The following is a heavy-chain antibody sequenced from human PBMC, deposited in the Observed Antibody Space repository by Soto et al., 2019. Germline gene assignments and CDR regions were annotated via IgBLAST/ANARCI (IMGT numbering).Heavy chain of an antibody. CDR2: ITPRDKTN. Sequence: QVQLVESGGGLVKPGVSLRLSCAASGFTFSDYYMTWIRQAPGKGLEWVSYITPRDKTNYYADSVKGRFTISRDNAKNSVSLHLDSVSVDDTAFYDCARVTNYRYFALWGRGVLVTVSA. V-gene: IGHV3-11*01. J-gene: IGHJ2*01. CDR3: ARVTNYRYFAL. CDR1: GFTFSDYY.